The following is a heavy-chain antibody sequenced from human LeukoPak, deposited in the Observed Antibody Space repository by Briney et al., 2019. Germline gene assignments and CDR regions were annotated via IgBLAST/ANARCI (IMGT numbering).Heavy chain of an antibody. CDR2: IYYSGST. CDR1: GGSISSYY. V-gene: IGHV4-59*01. J-gene: IGHJ4*02. CDR3: ARAGRSMNGGNFDY. Sequence: SETLSLTCTVSGGSISSYYCSWIRQPPGKGLEWIGYIYYSGSTNYNPSLKSRVTISVDTSKNQFSLKLSSVTAADTAVYYCARAGRSMNGGNFDYWGQGTLVTVSS. D-gene: IGHD4-23*01.